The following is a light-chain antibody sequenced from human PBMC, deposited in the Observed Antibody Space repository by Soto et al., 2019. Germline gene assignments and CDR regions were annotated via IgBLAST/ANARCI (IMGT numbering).Light chain of an antibody. J-gene: IGLJ2*01. CDR3: SSYRSGSTLV. Sequence: QSVLTQPASVSGSPGQSITISCTGTSSDVGGSNYVSWYQQHPGKAPKLMIYDVNDRPSGISNRFSGSKSGNTASLTISGLQAEDEADSYCSSYRSGSTLVFGGGTKRTVL. V-gene: IGLV2-14*01. CDR1: SSDVGGSNY. CDR2: DVN.